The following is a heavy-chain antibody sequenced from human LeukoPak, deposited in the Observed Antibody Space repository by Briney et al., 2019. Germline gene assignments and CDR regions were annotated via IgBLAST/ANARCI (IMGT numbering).Heavy chain of an antibody. V-gene: IGHV1-24*01. CDR2: FDPEDGET. J-gene: IGHJ4*02. CDR1: GYTLTELS. D-gene: IGHD3-22*01. CDR3: ARGNRPETYYYDSSGYYGEHYGDH. Sequence: ASVKVSCKVSGYTLTELSMHWVRQAPGKGLEWMGGFDPEDGETIYAQKFQGRVTMTRNTSISTAYMELSSLRSEDTAVYYCARGNRPETYYYDSSGYYGEHYGDHWGQGTLVTVSS.